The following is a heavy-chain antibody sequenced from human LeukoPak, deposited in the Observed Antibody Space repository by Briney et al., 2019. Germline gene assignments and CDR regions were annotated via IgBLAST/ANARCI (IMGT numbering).Heavy chain of an antibody. CDR1: GYSFTSYW. CDR2: IYPVDSDT. Sequence: GESLKISCKGSGYSFTSYWIGGVRQMPGKGLEWMGIIYPVDSDTRHSPSFQGQVTISADKSISTASLQRSSLKASDTAMYYCARLQGSGGSCFNYWGQGTLVTVSS. D-gene: IGHD2-15*01. V-gene: IGHV5-51*01. J-gene: IGHJ4*02. CDR3: ARLQGSGGSCFNY.